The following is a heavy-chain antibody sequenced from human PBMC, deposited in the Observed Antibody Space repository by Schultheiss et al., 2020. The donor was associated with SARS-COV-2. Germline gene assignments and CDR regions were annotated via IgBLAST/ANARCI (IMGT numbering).Heavy chain of an antibody. CDR3: ARNGDLNWFDP. CDR2: ISGSGGST. V-gene: IGHV3-23*01. D-gene: IGHD4-17*01. J-gene: IGHJ5*02. CDR1: GFTFSSYA. Sequence: GGSLRLSCAASGFTFSSYAMHWVRQAPGKGLEWVSAISGSGGSTYYADSVKGRFTISRDNSKNTLYLQMNSLRAEDTAVYYCARNGDLNWFDPWGQGTLVTVSS.